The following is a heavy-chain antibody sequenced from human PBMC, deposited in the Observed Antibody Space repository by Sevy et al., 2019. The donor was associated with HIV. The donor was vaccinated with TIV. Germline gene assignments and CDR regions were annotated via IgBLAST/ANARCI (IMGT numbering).Heavy chain of an antibody. CDR2: ISSSFTNI. V-gene: IGHV3-48*03. D-gene: IGHD3-10*02. Sequence: GGSLRLSCVASGFTFNIYEMNWVRQAPGQGLEWVSYISSSFTNIYYADSVKGRFTISRDNAKNSLYLQMNSLRAEDTAVYYCTNYVHYWGQGTLVIVSS. CDR1: GFTFNIYE. CDR3: TNYVHY. J-gene: IGHJ4*02.